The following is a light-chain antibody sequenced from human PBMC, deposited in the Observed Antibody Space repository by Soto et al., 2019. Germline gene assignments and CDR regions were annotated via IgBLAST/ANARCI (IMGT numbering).Light chain of an antibody. CDR1: QSVSSYY. CDR2: AAS. V-gene: IGKV3-20*01. CDR3: QQCGSSPWT. Sequence: EIVLTQSPGTLSLSPGERATLSCRASQSVSSYYLAWYQQKPGQAPRLLVYAASSRATGIPDMFSGGGSGSDFTLTISRLEPEDVAVYYCQQCGSSPWTFGQGTKVEIK. J-gene: IGKJ1*01.